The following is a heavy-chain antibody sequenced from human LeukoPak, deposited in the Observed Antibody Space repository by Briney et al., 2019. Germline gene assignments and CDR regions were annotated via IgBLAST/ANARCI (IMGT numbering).Heavy chain of an antibody. CDR2: INHSGST. CDR3: ARRLTMIVVVIRRAFDI. Sequence: PSENLSLTCTVSGGSISSGSYYWSWIRQPPGKGLEWIGEINHSGSTNYNPSLKSRVTISVDTSKNQFSLKLSSVTAADTAVYYCARRLTMIVVVIRRAFDIWGQGTMVTVSS. CDR1: GGSISSGSYY. J-gene: IGHJ3*02. D-gene: IGHD3-22*01. V-gene: IGHV4-39*07.